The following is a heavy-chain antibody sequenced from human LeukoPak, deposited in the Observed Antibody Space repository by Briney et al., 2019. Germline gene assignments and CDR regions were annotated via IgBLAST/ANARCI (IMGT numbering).Heavy chain of an antibody. V-gene: IGHV4-31*03. CDR1: GASFSSCGYY. Sequence: PSQTLSLTCTVSGASFSSCGYYWSWIRPHPGQDLESIGYIYYSRRNYYNPSLKSRVTISVDTSKNQFSLKLSSVTAADTAVYYCAKYYLDSSGYYYFDYWAREPWSPSPQ. CDR2: IYYSRRN. CDR3: AKYYLDSSGYYYFDY. D-gene: IGHD3-22*01. J-gene: IGHJ4*02.